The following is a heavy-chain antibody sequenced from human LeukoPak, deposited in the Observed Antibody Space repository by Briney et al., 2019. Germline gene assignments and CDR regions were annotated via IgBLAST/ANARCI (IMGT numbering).Heavy chain of an antibody. D-gene: IGHD3-22*01. CDR3: ARGWIQLWLSSITMIVVGWFDP. J-gene: IGHJ5*02. CDR2: INHSGST. Sequence: SETLSLTCAVYGGSFSGYYWSWIRQPPGKGLEWIGEINHSGSTNYNPSLKSQVTISVDTSKNQFSLKLSSVTAADTAVYYCARGWIQLWLSSITMIVVGWFDPWGQGTLVTVSS. V-gene: IGHV4-34*01. CDR1: GGSFSGYY.